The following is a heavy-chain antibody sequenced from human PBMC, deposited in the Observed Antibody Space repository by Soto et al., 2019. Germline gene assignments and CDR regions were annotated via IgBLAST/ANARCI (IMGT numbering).Heavy chain of an antibody. D-gene: IGHD3-16*01. Sequence: QVQLVQSGADVKKPGASVKVSCQASGYTFTAYYIHWVRQAPGQGLEWMGRINPNSGGTHYAQKFQGRVTMTGDTSLSTAYMELTSLRSDDTAVYYCARTNIRGNYFYSLDVWGQGTTVTVSS. J-gene: IGHJ6*02. V-gene: IGHV1-2*06. CDR1: GYTFTAYY. CDR3: ARTNIRGNYFYSLDV. CDR2: INPNSGGT.